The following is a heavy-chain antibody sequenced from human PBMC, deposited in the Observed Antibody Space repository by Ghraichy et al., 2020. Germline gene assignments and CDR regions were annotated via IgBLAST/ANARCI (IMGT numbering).Heavy chain of an antibody. CDR1: GFMFRNYD. Sequence: GGSLRLSCSASGFMFRNYDMTWVRQAPGKGLEWVSQISGSGGSTDYADSVKGRFTISRDNSKNTLYLHMNTLTPDDTAVYFCAKDRDQHCAGSRAFDMCGQGTMVTVSS. V-gene: IGHV3-23*01. CDR2: ISGSGGST. D-gene: IGHD3-10*02. J-gene: IGHJ3*02. CDR3: AKDRDQHCAGSRAFDM.